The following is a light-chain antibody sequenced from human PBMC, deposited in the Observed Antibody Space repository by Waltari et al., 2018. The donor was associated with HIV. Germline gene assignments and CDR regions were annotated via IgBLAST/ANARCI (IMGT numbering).Light chain of an antibody. CDR2: LGS. V-gene: IGKV2-28*01. CDR3: MQALQTPYT. Sequence: DIVMTQSPLSLPVTPGEPASISCRSSQSLLHSNGYNYLDWYMQKPGQSPQLLIYLGSNRASGVPDRFSGSGSGTDFTLKISRAEAEDVGFYYCMQALQTPYTFGQGTKLEIK. J-gene: IGKJ2*01. CDR1: QSLLHSNGYNY.